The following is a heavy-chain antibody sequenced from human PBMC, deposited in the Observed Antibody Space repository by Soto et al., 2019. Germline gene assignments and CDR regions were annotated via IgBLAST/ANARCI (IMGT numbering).Heavy chain of an antibody. D-gene: IGHD6-19*01. CDR1: GFTFSSDS. CDR2: ISSSSSYI. V-gene: IGHV3-21*01. Sequence: GGSLRLCCAACGFTFSSDSMNWVRQAPGKGLEWVSSISSSSSYIYYADSVKGRFTISRDNAKNSLYLQMNSLRAEDTAVYYCASPRYSSGWYSNYYYYYGMDVWGQGTTVTVSS. J-gene: IGHJ6*02. CDR3: ASPRYSSGWYSNYYYYYGMDV.